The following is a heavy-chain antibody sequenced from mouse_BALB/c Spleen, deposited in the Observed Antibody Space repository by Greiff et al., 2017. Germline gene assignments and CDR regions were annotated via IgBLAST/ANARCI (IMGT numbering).Heavy chain of an antibody. D-gene: IGHD1-1*01. Sequence: VQRVESGPGLVAPSQSLSITCTVSGFSLTGYGVNWVRQPPGKGLEWLGMIWGDGSTDYNSALKSRLSISKDNSKSQVFLKMNSRQTDDTARYYCARETSVVGYAMDYWGQGTSVTVSS. CDR1: GFSLTGYG. CDR2: IWGDGST. J-gene: IGHJ4*01. V-gene: IGHV2-6-7*01. CDR3: ARETSVVGYAMDY.